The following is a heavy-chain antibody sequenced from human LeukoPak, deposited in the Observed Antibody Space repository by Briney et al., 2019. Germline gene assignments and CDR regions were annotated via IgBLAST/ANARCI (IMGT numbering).Heavy chain of an antibody. J-gene: IGHJ4*02. V-gene: IGHV4-39*01. D-gene: IGHD6-13*01. Sequence: SETLSLTCTVSGGSISSSSYYWGWIRQPPGKGLEWIGSIYYSGSTFYNTSLKSRVTISVDTSMNQFSLKLSSVTAADTAVYYCARGKQQLHYWGQGTLVTVSS. CDR2: IYYSGST. CDR3: ARGKQQLHY. CDR1: GGSISSSSYY.